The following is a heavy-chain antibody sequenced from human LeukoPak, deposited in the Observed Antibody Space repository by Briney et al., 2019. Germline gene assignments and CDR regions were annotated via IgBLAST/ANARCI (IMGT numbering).Heavy chain of an antibody. CDR1: GFTFSSYA. CDR2: LSGSGAGT. D-gene: IGHD3-3*01. J-gene: IGHJ4*02. CDR3: AKAELGVDTFFDY. Sequence: GGSLRLSCVASGFTFSSYAMSWVRQAPGRGLEWVATLSGSGAGTYYSDSVQGRFTISRDNSKKTLFLQMNSLRAEDTAFYYCAKAELGVDTFFDYWGQGTLVTVSS. V-gene: IGHV3-23*01.